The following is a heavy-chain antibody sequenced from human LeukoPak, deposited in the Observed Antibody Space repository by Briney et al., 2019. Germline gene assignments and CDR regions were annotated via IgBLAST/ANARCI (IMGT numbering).Heavy chain of an antibody. CDR2: IYYTGTT. CDR1: GGSISNYY. Sequence: SETLSLTCTVSGGSISNYYWSWIRQPPGKGLEWVGYIYYTGTTKYNPSLESRVTISLDTPKNQFSLKLSSVTAADTAVYHCARSRDGYNYHYFDNWGQGTLITVSS. V-gene: IGHV4-59*01. D-gene: IGHD5-24*01. J-gene: IGHJ4*02. CDR3: ARSRDGYNYHYFDN.